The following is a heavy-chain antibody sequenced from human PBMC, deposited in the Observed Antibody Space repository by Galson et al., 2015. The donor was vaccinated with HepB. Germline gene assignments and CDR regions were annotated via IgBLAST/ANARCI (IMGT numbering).Heavy chain of an antibody. D-gene: IGHD3-3*01. Sequence: SLRLSCAAFGFTFENYAMYWVRQAPGKSLEWVSRITWNSDTMNYADSVKGRFTISRDNARKSLYLQMNSLRPEDTALYFCAKDIKIFGVVRSYALDVWGQGTTVTVSS. V-gene: IGHV3-9*01. J-gene: IGHJ6*02. CDR1: GFTFENYA. CDR2: ITWNSDTM. CDR3: AKDIKIFGVVRSYALDV.